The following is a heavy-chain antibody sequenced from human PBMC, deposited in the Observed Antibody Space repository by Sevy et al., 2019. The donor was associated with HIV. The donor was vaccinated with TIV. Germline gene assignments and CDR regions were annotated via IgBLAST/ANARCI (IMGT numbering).Heavy chain of an antibody. CDR2: IYPGDPDT. D-gene: IGHD5-18*01. V-gene: IGHV5-51*01. Sequence: GESLKISGKGSGYSFTSYWIGWVRQMPGKGLEWMGIIYPGDPDTSNSRSFQGQVTIPPDKSISTAYLQWSSLKASDTAMYYCARTLYSYGPYYFDYWGQGTLVTVSS. J-gene: IGHJ4*02. CDR1: GYSFTSYW. CDR3: ARTLYSYGPYYFDY.